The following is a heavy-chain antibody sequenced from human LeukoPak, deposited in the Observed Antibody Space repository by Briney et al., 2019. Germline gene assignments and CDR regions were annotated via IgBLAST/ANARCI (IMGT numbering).Heavy chain of an antibody. CDR3: TRVGYIDEGIDY. CDR2: IKQDGSKK. V-gene: IGHV3-7*04. Sequence: GSLRLSCVASGFPFSSYWMTWVRQAPGKGLEWVANIKQDGSKKSYVDSVKGRFTISRDNAKNSLYLQMNSPRAEDTAIYYCTRVGYIDEGIDYWGQGTLVTVS. J-gene: IGHJ4*02. D-gene: IGHD5-24*01. CDR1: GFPFSSYW.